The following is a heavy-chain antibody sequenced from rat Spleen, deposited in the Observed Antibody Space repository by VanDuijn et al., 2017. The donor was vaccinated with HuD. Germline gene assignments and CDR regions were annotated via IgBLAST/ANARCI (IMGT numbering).Heavy chain of an antibody. CDR2: IWSGGST. D-gene: IGHD1-12*03. CDR1: GFSLTSYG. J-gene: IGHJ2*01. Sequence: QVQLKESGPGLVQPSQTLSLTCTVSGFSLTSYGVSWVRQPPGKGLEWIGAIWSGGSTDYNSALKSRLSISRDTSKSQVFLKMNNLQSEDTAMYFCASQYYYDGNYRDYWGQGVMVTVSS. CDR3: ASQYYYDGNYRDY. V-gene: IGHV2-16*01.